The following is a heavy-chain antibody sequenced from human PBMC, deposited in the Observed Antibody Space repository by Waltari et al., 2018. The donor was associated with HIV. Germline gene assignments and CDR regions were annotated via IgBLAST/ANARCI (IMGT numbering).Heavy chain of an antibody. V-gene: IGHV1-46*01. CDR3: ARGFSGFDY. CDR1: VYTFPNFY. CDR2: IDPSGGRA. J-gene: IGHJ4*02. Sequence: QVQLVQSGAEVKKPGASVKVSCKASVYTFPNFYMHWVRQAPGKGLDWMGIIDPSGGRAVYARKFQGRVTMTRDTSTSTRYMELSSLRSEDTAVYYCARGFSGFDYWGQGTLVTVSS.